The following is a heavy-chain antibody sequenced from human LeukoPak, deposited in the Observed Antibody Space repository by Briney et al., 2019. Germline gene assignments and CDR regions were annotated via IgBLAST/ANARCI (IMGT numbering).Heavy chain of an antibody. J-gene: IGHJ4*02. D-gene: IGHD6-13*01. Sequence: GGSLRLSCTASGFSFSSSWMHWVRQAPGKGLEWVSRINSDGRSTIYADSVKGRFTISRDNAKNTLFLQMNSLSAEDTAVYYCARDFMYSITCAGCWGQGTLVTVSS. CDR3: ARDFMYSITCAGC. V-gene: IGHV3-74*01. CDR2: INSDGRST. CDR1: GFSFSSSW.